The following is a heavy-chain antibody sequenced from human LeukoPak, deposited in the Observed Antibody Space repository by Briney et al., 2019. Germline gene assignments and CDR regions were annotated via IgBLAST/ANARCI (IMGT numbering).Heavy chain of an antibody. CDR1: GYSFTDYY. D-gene: IGHD2-21*01. Sequence: ASVKVSCKTSGYSFTDYYMHWVRQAPGQGLEWMEWINPSSGGTSSAQKFQGRVTMTRDTSITTVYMEVRWLTSDDTAVYYCARADRLHGGPYLIGPWGQGTLVTVSS. CDR2: INPSSGGT. V-gene: IGHV1-2*02. CDR3: ARADRLHGGPYLIGP. J-gene: IGHJ5*02.